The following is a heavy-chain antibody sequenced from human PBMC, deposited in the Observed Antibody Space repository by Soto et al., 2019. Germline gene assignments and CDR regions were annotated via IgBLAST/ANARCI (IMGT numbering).Heavy chain of an antibody. J-gene: IGHJ6*02. CDR1: GFSFSPAW. V-gene: IGHV3-15*07. CDR3: IWQQDFYYGKAV. CDR2: MKSYRGGGTT. D-gene: IGHD6-13*01. Sequence: EVQLVESGGGLVTPGGSLRLSCTGTGFSFSPAWMNWVRQAPGKGLEWVGRMKSYRGGGTTDYAATVQGRFTISRDDSKNTLYQQMNSLKFEVTALYFCIWQQDFYYGKAVWGQGTTVTVSS.